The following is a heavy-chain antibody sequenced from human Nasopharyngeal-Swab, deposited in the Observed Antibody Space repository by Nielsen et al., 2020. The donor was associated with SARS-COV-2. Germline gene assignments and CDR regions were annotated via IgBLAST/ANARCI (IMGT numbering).Heavy chain of an antibody. D-gene: IGHD3-9*01. Sequence: SLKISCAASGFTFDDYAMHWVRQAPGKGLEWVSGLSWNSGSIGYADSVKGRFTISRDNAKNSLYLQMNSLRAEDTALYYCAKAMGDILTGYFYDAFDIWGQGTMVTVSS. CDR3: AKAMGDILTGYFYDAFDI. J-gene: IGHJ3*02. CDR1: GFTFDDYA. CDR2: LSWNSGSI. V-gene: IGHV3-9*01.